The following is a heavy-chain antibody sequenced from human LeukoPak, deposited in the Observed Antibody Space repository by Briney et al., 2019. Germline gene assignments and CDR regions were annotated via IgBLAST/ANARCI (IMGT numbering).Heavy chain of an antibody. CDR2: ISGDGGST. CDR1: GFTFSTNA. Sequence: PWGVLRLSCEASGFTFSTNAIHWVRQAPGQGLQYVSAISGDGGSTYYADSVKDRFTISSDNSKNTVYLQMGSLRAEDMAVYYCARVKYNDFWSGYSPPDYWGRGTLVTVSS. CDR3: ARVKYNDFWSGYSPPDY. J-gene: IGHJ4*02. V-gene: IGHV3-64*02. D-gene: IGHD3-3*01.